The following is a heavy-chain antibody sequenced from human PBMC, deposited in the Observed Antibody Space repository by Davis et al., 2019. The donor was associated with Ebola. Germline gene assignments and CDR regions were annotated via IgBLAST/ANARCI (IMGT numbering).Heavy chain of an antibody. V-gene: IGHV3-23*01. CDR1: GFTFSTNY. J-gene: IGHJ4*02. Sequence: GESLKISCAASGFTFSTNYMSWVRQAPGKGLEWVSTFPGSGGGPSYADSVKGRFTFSRDNSQSTLYLHMKSLRVEDTAIYYCAKHYSGSYCQDSWGQGTLVTVSS. CDR3: AKHYSGSYCQDS. D-gene: IGHD1-26*01. CDR2: FPGSGGGP.